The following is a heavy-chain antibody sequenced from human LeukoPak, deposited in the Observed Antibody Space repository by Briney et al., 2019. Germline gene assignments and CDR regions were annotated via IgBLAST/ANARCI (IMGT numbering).Heavy chain of an antibody. CDR2: ISYSGST. CDR3: ARSGVTALSWVDP. V-gene: IGHV4-59*08. J-gene: IGHJ5*02. D-gene: IGHD2-21*02. CDR1: GGSMSSYY. Sequence: NASETLSLTCSVSGGSMSSYYWSWIRQPPGKGLEWIGYISYSGSTNYNPSLKSRITISVNTSKNQFSLKLSSVTAADTAVYYCARSGVTALSWVDPWGQGTLVTVSS.